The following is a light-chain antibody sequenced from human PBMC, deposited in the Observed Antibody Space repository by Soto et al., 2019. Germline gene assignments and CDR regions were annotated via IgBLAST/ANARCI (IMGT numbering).Light chain of an antibody. V-gene: IGKV1-5*03. Sequence: DIQMTQSPSTLSASVGDRVTITCRASQSISSWLAWYQQKPGKAPKLLIYKASSLEGGVPSRFSGSGSGTDFTLTISRLEPEDFAVYYCQQYGSSPYTFGQGTKLEIK. CDR3: QQYGSSPYT. J-gene: IGKJ2*01. CDR2: KAS. CDR1: QSISSW.